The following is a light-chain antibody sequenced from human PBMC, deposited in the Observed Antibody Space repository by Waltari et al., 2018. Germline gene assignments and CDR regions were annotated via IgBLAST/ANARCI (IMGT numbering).Light chain of an antibody. V-gene: IGLV2-14*03. J-gene: IGLJ2*01. CDR2: DVS. Sequence: QAALTQPASASGSPGQPITLSCPGTSSDVVTYTYVSCYQQRPGKAPKLMIFDVSIRPCGVSNRFSGSKSGNTASLTISGLQAEDEADYYCSSYISSSTLELFGGGTSLTVL. CDR1: SSDVVTYTY. CDR3: SSYISSSTLEL.